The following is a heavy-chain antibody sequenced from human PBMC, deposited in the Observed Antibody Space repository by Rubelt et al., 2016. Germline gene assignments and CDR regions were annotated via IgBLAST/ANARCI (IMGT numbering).Heavy chain of an antibody. D-gene: IGHD5-18*01. J-gene: IGHJ6*02. V-gene: IGHV3-30*04. Sequence: QEQLVESGGGVVQPGRSLRLSCAASGFPFSSYAIQWVRQAPGKGLECVAVISYNGGRKYYADSVKGRFTISRDNSKNTLYLQMNRLGAEETDVYYCAGAGYSYGDYYYYGMDVWGQGTTVTVSS. CDR2: ISYNGGRK. CDR1: GFPFSSYA. CDR3: AGAGYSYGDYYYYGMDV.